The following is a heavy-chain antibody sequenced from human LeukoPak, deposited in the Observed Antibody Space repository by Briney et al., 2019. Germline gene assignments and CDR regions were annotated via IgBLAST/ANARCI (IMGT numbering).Heavy chain of an antibody. CDR1: GFSFSSYA. Sequence: GGSLRLSCAASGFSFSSYAMSWVRQAPGKGLEWVSAISGSGGSTYYADSVKGRFTISRDNSKNTLYLQMNSLRAEDTAVYYCAKDLQQLVYYFDYWGQGTLVTVSS. J-gene: IGHJ4*02. D-gene: IGHD6-13*01. CDR2: ISGSGGST. V-gene: IGHV3-23*01. CDR3: AKDLQQLVYYFDY.